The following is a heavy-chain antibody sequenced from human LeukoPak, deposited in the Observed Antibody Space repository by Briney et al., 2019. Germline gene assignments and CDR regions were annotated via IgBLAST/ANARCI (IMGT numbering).Heavy chain of an antibody. CDR2: IKSKADGGTT. CDR3: TTIPSSWYRDY. D-gene: IGHD6-13*01. V-gene: IGHV3-15*01. CDR1: GFTFSNAW. J-gene: IGHJ4*02. Sequence: PGGSLRLSCAASGFTFSNAWMSWVRQAPGKGLEWVGRIKSKADGGTTDYAAPVKGRFTISRDVSKNTLYLQMNSLKTEDTAVYYCTTIPSSWYRDYWGQGTLVTVFS.